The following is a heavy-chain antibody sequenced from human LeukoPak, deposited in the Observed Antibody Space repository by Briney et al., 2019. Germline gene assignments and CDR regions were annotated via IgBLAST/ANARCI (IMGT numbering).Heavy chain of an antibody. D-gene: IGHD3-10*01. CDR2: IKQDGSEK. Sequence: GGSLRLSCAASGFTFSSYWMSWVRQAPGKGPEWVANIKQDGSEKYYVDSVKGRFTISRDNAKNSLYLQMNSLRAEDTAVYYCARDVPSPEFYFDYWGQGTLVTVSS. J-gene: IGHJ4*02. CDR3: ARDVPSPEFYFDY. CDR1: GFTFSSYW. V-gene: IGHV3-7*01.